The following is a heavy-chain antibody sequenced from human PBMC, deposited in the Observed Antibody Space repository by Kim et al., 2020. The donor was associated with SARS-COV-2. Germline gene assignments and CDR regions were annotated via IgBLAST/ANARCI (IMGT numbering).Heavy chain of an antibody. CDR3: AKDVGCSSTSCYFRYYYYYMDV. V-gene: IGHV3-43*02. D-gene: IGHD2-2*01. CDR2: ISGDGGST. CDR1: GFTFDDYA. J-gene: IGHJ6*03. Sequence: GGSLRLSCAASGFTFDDYAMHWVRQAPGKGLEWVSLISGDGGSTYYADSVKGRFTISRDNSKNSLYLQMNSLRTEDTALYYCAKDVGCSSTSCYFRYYYYYMDVWGKGTTVTVSS.